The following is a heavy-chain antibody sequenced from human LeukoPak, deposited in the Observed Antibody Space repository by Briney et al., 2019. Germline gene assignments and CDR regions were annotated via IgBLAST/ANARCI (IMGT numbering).Heavy chain of an antibody. J-gene: IGHJ6*03. D-gene: IGHD3-10*01. CDR1: GFTVSSNY. Sequence: GSLRLSCVASGFTVSSNYMSWVRQAPGKGLEWVFYSGGSTYYADSVKGRFTISRDNSKNTLYLQMNSLRAEDTAVYYCASGSGSYRTPYYYMDVWGTGTTVTVCS. CDR2: YSGGST. CDR3: ASGSGSYRTPYYYMDV. V-gene: IGHV3-53*01.